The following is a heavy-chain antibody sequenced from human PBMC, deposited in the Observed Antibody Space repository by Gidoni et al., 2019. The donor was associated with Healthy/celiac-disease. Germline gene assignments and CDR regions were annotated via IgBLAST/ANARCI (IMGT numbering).Heavy chain of an antibody. V-gene: IGHV4-61*02. CDR2: IYTSGST. D-gene: IGHD3-10*01. CDR3: ARGWFQGNWFDP. Sequence: QVQLQESGPGLVKPSQTLSLTCTVSGRSISSGSYSWCWLRQPAGKGLELIGCIYTSGSTTYNPSLKSRVTISVDTAKNQFSLKLSSGTAADTAVYYCARGWFQGNWFDPWGQGTLVTVSS. J-gene: IGHJ5*02. CDR1: GRSISSGSYS.